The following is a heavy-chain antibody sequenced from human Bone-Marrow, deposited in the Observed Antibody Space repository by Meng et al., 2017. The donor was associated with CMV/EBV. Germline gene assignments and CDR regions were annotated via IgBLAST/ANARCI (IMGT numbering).Heavy chain of an antibody. J-gene: IGHJ6*02. CDR3: ARALPRQLRNYYGMDV. CDR1: GFTFSSYA. Sequence: GESLKISCAASGFTFSSYAMHWVRQAPGKGLEWVAVISYDGSNKYYADSVKGRFTISRDNSKNTLYLQMNSLRAEDTAVYYCARALPRQLRNYYGMDVWGQGTTVTVSS. D-gene: IGHD2-2*01. CDR2: ISYDGSNK. V-gene: IGHV3-30*04.